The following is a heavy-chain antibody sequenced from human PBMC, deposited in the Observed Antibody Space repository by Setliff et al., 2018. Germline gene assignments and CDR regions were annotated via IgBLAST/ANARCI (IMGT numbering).Heavy chain of an antibody. V-gene: IGHV4-59*11. D-gene: IGHD3-22*01. CDR3: ARDRDYYDSSGYSYNWFDP. CDR1: GGSISSHY. CDR2: IYYSGST. Sequence: SETLSLTCTVSGGSISSHYWSWIRQPPGKGLEWIGSIYYSGSTNYNPSLKSRFTISVDTSKNQFSLKLSSVTAADTAVYYCARDRDYYDSSGYSYNWFDPWGQGTLVTVSS. J-gene: IGHJ5*02.